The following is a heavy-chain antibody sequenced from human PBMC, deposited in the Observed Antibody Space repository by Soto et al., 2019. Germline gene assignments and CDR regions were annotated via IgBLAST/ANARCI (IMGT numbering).Heavy chain of an antibody. Sequence: ASVKVSCKASGYTFTGDYMHWVRQAPGQGLEWMGWINPNSGGTNYAQKFQGRVAMTRDTSISTAYMELSRLRSDDTAVYYCARVAVIAAAVTFDYWGQGTLVTVSS. CDR1: GYTFTGDY. D-gene: IGHD6-13*01. CDR3: ARVAVIAAAVTFDY. CDR2: INPNSGGT. J-gene: IGHJ4*02. V-gene: IGHV1-2*02.